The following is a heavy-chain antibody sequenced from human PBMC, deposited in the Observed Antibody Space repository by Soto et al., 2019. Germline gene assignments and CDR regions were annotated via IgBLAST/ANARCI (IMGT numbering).Heavy chain of an antibody. J-gene: IGHJ5*02. Sequence: SVKVSCKASGGTFSSYAISWVREAPGQGLEWMGGIIPIVGTANYAQKFQGRVTITADESTSTAYMELSSLRSEDTAVYYCARDVEYSSSYSGYNWFDPCGQGTLLTVSS. D-gene: IGHD6-6*01. CDR1: GGTFSSYA. CDR2: IIPIVGTA. V-gene: IGHV1-69*13. CDR3: ARDVEYSSSYSGYNWFDP.